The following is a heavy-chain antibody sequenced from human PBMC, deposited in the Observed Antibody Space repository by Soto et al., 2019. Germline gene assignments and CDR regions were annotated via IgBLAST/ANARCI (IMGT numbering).Heavy chain of an antibody. V-gene: IGHV4-30-4*01. CDR2: IYYSGST. CDR1: GGSISSGDYY. J-gene: IGHJ3*02. CDR3: ARARCYYDSSGYCDAFDI. Sequence: QVQLQESGPGLVKPSQTLSLTCTVSGGSISSGDYYWSWIRQPPGKGLEWIGYIYYSGSTYYNPSLKSRVTISVDTSKNQFSLKLSSVTAADTAVYYCARARCYYDSSGYCDAFDIWGQGTMVTVSS. D-gene: IGHD3-22*01.